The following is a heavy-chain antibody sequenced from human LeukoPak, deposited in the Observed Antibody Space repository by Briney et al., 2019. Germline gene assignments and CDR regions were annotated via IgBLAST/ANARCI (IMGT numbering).Heavy chain of an antibody. D-gene: IGHD3-22*01. CDR1: GFTFCSYW. J-gene: IGHJ1*01. V-gene: IGHV3-74*01. Sequence: GGSLRLSCAASGFTFCSYWMHWVRQAPGKGLEWVARINSDGTDISYVDSVKGRFTISTDNAKNTLYLQMNSLRVEDTAVYYCGRVGYYDSSNYYAYFQHWGQGTLVTASS. CDR2: INSDGTDI. CDR3: GRVGYYDSSNYYAYFQH.